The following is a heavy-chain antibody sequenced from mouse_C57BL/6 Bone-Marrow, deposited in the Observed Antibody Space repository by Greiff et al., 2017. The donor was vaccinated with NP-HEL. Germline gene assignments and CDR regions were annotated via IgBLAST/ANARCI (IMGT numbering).Heavy chain of an antibody. CDR1: GFTFSDYY. Sequence: EVMLVESEGGLVQPGSSLKLSCTASGFTFSDYYLAWVRQVPEKGLEWVANINYDGSSTYYLDSLKSRFIISSDNAKNILYLQMSSLKSEDTATYYCARDQDDSYYDYWGQGTTLTVSS. CDR3: ARDQDDSYYDY. CDR2: INYDGSST. V-gene: IGHV5-16*01. J-gene: IGHJ2*01. D-gene: IGHD2-4*01.